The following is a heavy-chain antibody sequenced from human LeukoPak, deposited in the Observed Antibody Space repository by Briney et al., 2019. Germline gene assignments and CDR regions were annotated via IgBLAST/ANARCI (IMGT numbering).Heavy chain of an antibody. D-gene: IGHD6-13*01. Sequence: PSETLSLTCTVSGGSVSSGSYYWSWIRQPPGKGWEWIGYIYYSGSTNYNPSLKSRVTISVDASKNQFSLKLSPVTAADTAVYYCARESLAAADEDAFDIWGQGTMVTVSS. V-gene: IGHV4-61*01. CDR3: ARESLAAADEDAFDI. J-gene: IGHJ3*02. CDR1: GGSVSSGSYY. CDR2: IYYSGST.